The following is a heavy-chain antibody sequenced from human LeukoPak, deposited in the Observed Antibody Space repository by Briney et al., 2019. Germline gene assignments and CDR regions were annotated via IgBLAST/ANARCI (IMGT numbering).Heavy chain of an antibody. V-gene: IGHV1-2*02. D-gene: IGHD4-17*01. CDR3: ARPSDYGDYIDY. CDR2: VNPNSGVT. J-gene: IGHJ4*02. Sequence: DSVKVSCKASGYTFIDHYMQCVRQAPGQGLEWMAKVNPNSGVTAYAERFQGRVTLTRDTSISTVYMELRTLTSGDTAVYYCARPSDYGDYIDYWGQGTLVTVSS. CDR1: GYTFIDHY.